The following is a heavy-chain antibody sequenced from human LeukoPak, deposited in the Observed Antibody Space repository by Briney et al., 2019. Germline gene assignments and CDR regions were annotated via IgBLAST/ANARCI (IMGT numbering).Heavy chain of an antibody. CDR1: GYTFSGYY. V-gene: IGHV1-2*02. J-gene: IGHJ3*02. CDR2: IYPNSGDT. D-gene: IGHD5/OR15-5a*01. Sequence: ASVKVSCKASGYTFSGYYMHWVRQAPGQGLEWMGWIYPNSGDTKYAQKFQGRVTVTRDTSISTAFMEVSRLTSDDTAVYYCARSVSDAFDIWGQGTMVTVSS. CDR3: ARSVSDAFDI.